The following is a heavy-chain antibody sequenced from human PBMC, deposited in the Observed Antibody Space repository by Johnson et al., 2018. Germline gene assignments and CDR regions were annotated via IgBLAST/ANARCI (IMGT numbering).Heavy chain of an antibody. Sequence: QLVQSGPEVKKPGTSVKVSCKASGFTFTSSAVQWVRQARGQRLEWIGWIVVGSASTNYAQKFQERVTIIRDMSTSTVYLELSSLRSEDTAVYYCAREGPAHSGYEYERGQPKYYYSYYGMDVWGQGTTVTVSS. J-gene: IGHJ6*02. CDR1: GFTFTSSA. CDR3: AREGPAHSGYEYERGQPKYYYSYYGMDV. D-gene: IGHD5-12*01. V-gene: IGHV1-58*01. CDR2: IVVGSAST.